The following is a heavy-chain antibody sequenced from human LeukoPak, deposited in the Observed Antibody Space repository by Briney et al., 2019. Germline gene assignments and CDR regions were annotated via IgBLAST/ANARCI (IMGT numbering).Heavy chain of an antibody. CDR3: ARLPTDIVATIFPKPDYYYYYYGMDV. D-gene: IGHD5-12*01. CDR2: MNPNSGNT. J-gene: IGHJ6*02. CDR1: GYTFTSYD. Sequence: ASVKVSCKASGYTFTSYDINWVRQATGQGLEWMGWMNPNSGNTGYAQKFQGRVTMTRNTSISTAYMELSSLRSEDTAVYYCARLPTDIVATIFPKPDYYYYYYGMDVWGQGATVTVSS. V-gene: IGHV1-8*01.